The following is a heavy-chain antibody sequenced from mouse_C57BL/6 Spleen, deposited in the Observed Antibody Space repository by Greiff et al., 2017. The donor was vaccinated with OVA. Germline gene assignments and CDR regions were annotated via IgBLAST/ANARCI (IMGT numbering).Heavy chain of an antibody. J-gene: IGHJ2*01. CDR2: IYPGNSDT. D-gene: IGHD2-4*01. CDR1: GYTFTSYW. Sequence: EVQLQQSGTVLARPGASVKMSCKTSGYTFTSYWMHWVKQRPGQGLEWIGAIYPGNSDTSYNQKFTGKAKLTAVTSASTAYMELSSLTNEDSAVYYCTRSISYDYDGRYFDYWGQGTTLTVSS. V-gene: IGHV1-5*01. CDR3: TRSISYDYDGRYFDY.